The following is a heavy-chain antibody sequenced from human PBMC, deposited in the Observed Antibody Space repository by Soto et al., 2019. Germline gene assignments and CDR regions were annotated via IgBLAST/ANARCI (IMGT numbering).Heavy chain of an antibody. D-gene: IGHD3-22*01. CDR2: ISGSGGDT. V-gene: IGHV3-23*01. J-gene: IGHJ4*02. CDR3: AKAISEYYAPLDF. CDR1: GITFSNYA. Sequence: EVQLLESGGGLEQPGRSLRLSCAASGITFSNYARNWVRHAPGKGLEWVSVISGSGGDTHYADSVKGRFSISRDNSKNTLYLQMNSLRAEDTVVYYCAKAISEYYAPLDFWGQGTLVTVSS.